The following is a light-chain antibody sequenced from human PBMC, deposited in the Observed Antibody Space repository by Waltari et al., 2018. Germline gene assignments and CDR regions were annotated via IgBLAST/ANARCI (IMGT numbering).Light chain of an antibody. CDR3: CSYAGRSTWV. CDR2: DVR. V-gene: IGLV2-23*02. Sequence: QSALTQPASVSGSPGQSVTVPCTWSSADVGGFNYVSWYQQHPGHVPKLMIYDVRQRPTGVSDRFSASRSGNTASLTISGLQPEDEADYYCCSYAGRSTWVCGTGTKLTVL. CDR1: SADVGGFNY. J-gene: IGLJ3*02.